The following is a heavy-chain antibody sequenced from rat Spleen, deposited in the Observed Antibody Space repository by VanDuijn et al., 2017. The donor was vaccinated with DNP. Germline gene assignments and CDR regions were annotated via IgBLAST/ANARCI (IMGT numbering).Heavy chain of an antibody. Sequence: EVQLVESGGGLVQPGRSLKLSCAASGFTFSNYDMAWVRQAPTKGLEWVASISPSGGSTYYRDSVKGRFTVSRDNAKSSLYLQMDSLRSEDTATYYCARYDVYYGLAWGQGTSVTVSS. V-gene: IGHV5-25*01. CDR3: ARYDVYYGLA. CDR2: ISPSGGST. D-gene: IGHD1-6*01. J-gene: IGHJ4*01. CDR1: GFTFSNYD.